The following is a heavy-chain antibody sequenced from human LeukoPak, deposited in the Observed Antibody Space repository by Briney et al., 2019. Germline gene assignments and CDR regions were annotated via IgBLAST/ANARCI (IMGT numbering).Heavy chain of an antibody. V-gene: IGHV4-59*12. CDR1: GGSISSYY. CDR3: ASPGSGRHAFDI. J-gene: IGHJ3*02. D-gene: IGHD3-10*01. Sequence: SQTLSLTCTVSGGSISSYYWSWIRQPPGKGLEWIGYIYYSGSTNYNPSLRSRVTISVDTSKNQFSLKLSSVTASGTAVYYCASPGSGRHAFDIWGQGTMVTVSS. CDR2: IYYSGST.